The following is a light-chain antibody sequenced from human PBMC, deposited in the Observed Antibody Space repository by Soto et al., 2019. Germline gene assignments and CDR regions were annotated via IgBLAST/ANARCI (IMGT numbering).Light chain of an antibody. CDR3: QQSHSTPLT. J-gene: IGKJ4*01. Sequence: DIKLTQSPSSLSASVGDRVTITCRASLRISKYLNWYQQKPGKAPKLLIYGASTLQSGVPSRFSGSGSGTDFTLTITNLQPEDSATYFCQQSHSTPLTLGGWTKLEI. V-gene: IGKV1-39*01. CDR1: LRISKY. CDR2: GAS.